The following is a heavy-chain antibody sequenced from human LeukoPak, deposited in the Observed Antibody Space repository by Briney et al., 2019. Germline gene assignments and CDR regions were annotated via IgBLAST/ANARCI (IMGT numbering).Heavy chain of an antibody. Sequence: SETLSLTCTVSGGSIRSGYYYWTWIRQHSGKGLEWIGYINDSGNTYYNPSLKSRCTISVDRTKNQFSLKLRFVTAADTAVYFCARAPPHVRWFDPWGQGTLVTVSS. CDR2: INDSGNT. V-gene: IGHV4-31*03. CDR3: ARAPPHVRWFDP. CDR1: GGSIRSGYYY. J-gene: IGHJ5*02.